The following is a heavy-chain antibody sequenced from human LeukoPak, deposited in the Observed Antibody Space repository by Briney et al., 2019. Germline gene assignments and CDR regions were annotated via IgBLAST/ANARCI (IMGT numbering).Heavy chain of an antibody. J-gene: IGHJ3*01. CDR1: GGSISSSSYY. Sequence: SETLSLTCTVSGGSISSSSYYWGWIRQPPGKGLEWIGSIYYSGSTYYNPSLKSRVTISVDTPKTQFSLKLTSVTAADTAVYYCARVKSGYVDVFDVWGQGTKVTVSS. V-gene: IGHV4-39*07. CDR3: ARVKSGYVDVFDV. CDR2: IYYSGST. D-gene: IGHD5-12*01.